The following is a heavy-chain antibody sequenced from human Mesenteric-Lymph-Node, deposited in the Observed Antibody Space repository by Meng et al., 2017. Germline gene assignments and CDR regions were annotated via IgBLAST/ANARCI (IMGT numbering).Heavy chain of an antibody. CDR1: GFTFGDYA. V-gene: IGHV3-49*04. CDR3: TRGGGSRWYYSYYGMDV. D-gene: IGHD6-13*01. CDR2: IRSKAYGGTT. Sequence: GGPLRLSCTASGFTFGDYAMSWVRQAPGKGLEWVGFIRSKAYGGTTEYAASVKGRFTISRDDSKSIAYLQMNSLKTEDTAVYYCTRGGGSRWYYSYYGMDVWGQGTT. J-gene: IGHJ6*02.